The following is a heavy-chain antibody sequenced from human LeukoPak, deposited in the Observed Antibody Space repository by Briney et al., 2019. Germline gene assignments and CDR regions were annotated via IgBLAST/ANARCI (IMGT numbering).Heavy chain of an antibody. J-gene: IGHJ4*02. Sequence: GGSLRLSCAASGFTFSSYWMNWARQAPGKGLEWVASINHNGNVNYYADSVKGRFTISRDNSKNTLYLQMNSLRAEDTAVYYCAKSGPYSSGWYYFDYWGQGTLVTVSS. CDR2: INHNGNVN. CDR1: GFTFSSYW. D-gene: IGHD6-19*01. V-gene: IGHV3-7*01. CDR3: AKSGPYSSGWYYFDY.